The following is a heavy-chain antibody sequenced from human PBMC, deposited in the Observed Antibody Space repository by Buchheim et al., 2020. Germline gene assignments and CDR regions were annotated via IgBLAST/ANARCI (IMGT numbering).Heavy chain of an antibody. CDR3: ARGPNYYNMDV. J-gene: IGHJ6*02. V-gene: IGHV3-30-3*01. CDR1: GFTFNTYA. Sequence: QVQLVESGGGVVQPGRSLRLSCAASGFTFNTYAIHWVRQAPGKGLEWVALISFDGSNKYYADSVRGRFTISRDNSKNNLSLQINSLRVDDTAVYYCARGPNYYNMDVWGQGTT. CDR2: ISFDGSNK.